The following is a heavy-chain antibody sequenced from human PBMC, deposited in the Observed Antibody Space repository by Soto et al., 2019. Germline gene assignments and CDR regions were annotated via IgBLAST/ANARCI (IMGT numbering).Heavy chain of an antibody. CDR2: ITSDGSGT. CDR1: GFTFSGYW. Sequence: PGGSLRLSCAASGFTFSGYWMHWVRQAPGKGLEWVSRITSDGSGTAYADSVKGRFSISRDNAKNTVYLQMDSLRVEDTAVYYCAKGKISTTTYTSFDSWGQGTLVTVSS. V-gene: IGHV3-74*03. CDR3: AKGKISTTTYTSFDS. J-gene: IGHJ5*01. D-gene: IGHD1-26*01.